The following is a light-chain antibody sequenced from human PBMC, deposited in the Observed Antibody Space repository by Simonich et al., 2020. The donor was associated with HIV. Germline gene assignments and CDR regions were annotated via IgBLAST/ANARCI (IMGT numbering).Light chain of an antibody. V-gene: IGKV3-15*01. CDR2: DAS. Sequence: DIVMTPSPATLSVSPGERATLSCRASQSVSSNLAWYPQKRGPAPRIRIYDASTRATGIPAKFSGSWSGTVFTLTISNMQPADIAVYFCQQYNNRPLTFGQGTKVEIK. J-gene: IGKJ1*01. CDR3: QQYNNRPLT. CDR1: QSVSSN.